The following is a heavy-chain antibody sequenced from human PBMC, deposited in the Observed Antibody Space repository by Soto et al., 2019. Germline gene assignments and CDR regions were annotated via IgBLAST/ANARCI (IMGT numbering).Heavy chain of an antibody. J-gene: IGHJ3*02. Sequence: SVKVSCKASGGTFSSYAISWVRQAPGQGLEWMGGIIPIFGTANYAQKFQGRVTITADESTSTAYMELSSLRSEDTAVYYCAREGELRYFDWLAPHAFDIWGQGAMVTVSS. CDR2: IIPIFGTA. CDR3: AREGELRYFDWLAPHAFDI. D-gene: IGHD3-9*01. CDR1: GGTFSSYA. V-gene: IGHV1-69*13.